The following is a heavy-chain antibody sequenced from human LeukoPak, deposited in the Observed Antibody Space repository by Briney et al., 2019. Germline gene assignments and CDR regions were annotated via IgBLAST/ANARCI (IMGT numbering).Heavy chain of an antibody. Sequence: TSETLSLTCTVSGGSISSYYWSWIRQPPGKGLEWIGYIYYSGSTNYNPSLKSRVTISVDTSENQFSLKLSSVTAADTAVYYCARQERAYGSARFDPWGQGTLVTVSS. CDR1: GGSISSYY. CDR3: ARQERAYGSARFDP. CDR2: IYYSGST. J-gene: IGHJ5*02. V-gene: IGHV4-59*08. D-gene: IGHD3-10*01.